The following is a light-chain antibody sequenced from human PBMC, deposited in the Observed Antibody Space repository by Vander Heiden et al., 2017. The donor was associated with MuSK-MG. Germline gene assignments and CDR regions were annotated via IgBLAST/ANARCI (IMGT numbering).Light chain of an antibody. CDR3: RSYTGSSTLEV. V-gene: IGLV2-14*03. CDR2: DVS. Sequence: LMIYDVSNRPSGVSNRFSGSKSGTTASLTIAGLQAEDEADYYCRSYTGSSTLEVFGTGTKVTVL. J-gene: IGLJ1*01.